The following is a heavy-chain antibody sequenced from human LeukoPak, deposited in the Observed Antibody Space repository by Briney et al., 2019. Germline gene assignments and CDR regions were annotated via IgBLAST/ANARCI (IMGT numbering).Heavy chain of an antibody. D-gene: IGHD2-21*02. V-gene: IGHV4-4*07. CDR1: GGSISSYY. Sequence: SETLSLTCTVSGGSISSYYWSWIRQPAGKPLEWIGRIYTSGITIYKSSLESRVTISIDTSKNRFSLKLNSVTASDTAVYYCARLVDRLMFDYWGQGTQVTVSS. CDR2: IYTSGIT. CDR3: ARLVDRLMFDY. J-gene: IGHJ4*02.